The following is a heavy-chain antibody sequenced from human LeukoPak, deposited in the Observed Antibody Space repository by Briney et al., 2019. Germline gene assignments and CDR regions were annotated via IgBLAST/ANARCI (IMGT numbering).Heavy chain of an antibody. Sequence: SETLSLTSTVSGYSISSGYYWGWIRQPPGKGLEWIGSIYHSGSTYYNPSLKSRVTISVDTSKNQFSLKLSSVTAADTAVYYCARAGGGYSYGYWGGFDYWGQGTLVTVSS. J-gene: IGHJ4*02. CDR2: IYHSGST. CDR3: ARAGGGYSYGYWGGFDY. V-gene: IGHV4-38-2*02. D-gene: IGHD5-18*01. CDR1: GYSISSGYY.